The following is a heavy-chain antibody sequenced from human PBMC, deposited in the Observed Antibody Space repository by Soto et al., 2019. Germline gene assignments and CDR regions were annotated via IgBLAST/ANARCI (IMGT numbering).Heavy chain of an antibody. CDR3: VKNSGWFNT. Sequence: LRLSCAASGSMLSTTDMSWVRQAPGKGLEWLTTIEGSGEITYYADSVKGRFTISRDNSKSTVYLQMDSLTADDTAVYFCVKNSGWFNTWGQGTPVTVSS. D-gene: IGHD3-10*01. J-gene: IGHJ5*02. V-gene: IGHV3-23*01. CDR2: IEGSGEIT. CDR1: GSMLSTTD.